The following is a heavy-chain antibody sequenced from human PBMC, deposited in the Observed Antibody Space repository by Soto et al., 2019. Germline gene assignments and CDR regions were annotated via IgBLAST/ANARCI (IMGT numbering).Heavy chain of an antibody. CDR2: LIGGHYGT. D-gene: IGHD3-10*01. J-gene: IGHJ5*02. Sequence: GGSLRLSCPASGGTFTSYAVSWVRQAPGKGLEWVSTLIGGHYGTAYSYSVKGRFTVSRDNSKNCLYLQMNSLGAEDTAMYFCAKGKSTGDIDWFDPWGQGSLVTSPQ. CDR3: AKGKSTGDIDWFDP. CDR1: GGTFTSYA. V-gene: IGHV3-23*01.